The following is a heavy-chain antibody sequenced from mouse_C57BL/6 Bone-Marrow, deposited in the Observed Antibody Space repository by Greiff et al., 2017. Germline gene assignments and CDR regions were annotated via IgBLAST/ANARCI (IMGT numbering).Heavy chain of an antibody. CDR2: ILPGSGST. D-gene: IGHD1-1*01. CDR1: GYTFTGYW. CDR3: ARDYYYGSSYGFAY. J-gene: IGHJ3*01. V-gene: IGHV1-9*01. Sequence: LQQSGASVKLSCKATGYTFTGYWIEWVKQRPGHGLEWIGEILPGSGSTNYNEKFKGKATLTADKSSSTAYMELRSLTSEDSAVYFCARDYYYGSSYGFAYWGQGTLVTVSA.